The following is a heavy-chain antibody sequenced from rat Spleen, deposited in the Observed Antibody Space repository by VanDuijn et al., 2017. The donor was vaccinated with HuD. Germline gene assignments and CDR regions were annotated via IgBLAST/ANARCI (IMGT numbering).Heavy chain of an antibody. Sequence: EVQLVESGGGLVQPGRSMKLSCAASGFTFSDYNMAWVRQAPKKGLEWVATISYDGSNTYYRDSVKGRFTVSRDNAKTTLYLRMDSLRSEDTASYYCVRHGYTRYYFDYWGQGVMVTVSS. CDR1: GFTFSDYN. V-gene: IGHV5-7*01. D-gene: IGHD1-9*01. CDR2: ISYDGSNT. CDR3: VRHGYTRYYFDY. J-gene: IGHJ2*01.